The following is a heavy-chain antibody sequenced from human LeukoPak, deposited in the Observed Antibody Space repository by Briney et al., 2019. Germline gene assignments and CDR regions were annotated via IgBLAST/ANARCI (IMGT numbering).Heavy chain of an antibody. J-gene: IGHJ4*02. CDR1: GGTFSSYA. V-gene: IGHV1-69*04. CDR3: ARGARSSSPLWT. CDR2: IIPILGIA. Sequence: SAKVSCKASGGTFSSYAISWVRQAPGQGLEWMGRIIPILGIANYAQKFQGRVTITADKSTSTASMELSSLRSEDTAVYYCARGARSSSPLWTWGQGTLVTVSS. D-gene: IGHD6-13*01.